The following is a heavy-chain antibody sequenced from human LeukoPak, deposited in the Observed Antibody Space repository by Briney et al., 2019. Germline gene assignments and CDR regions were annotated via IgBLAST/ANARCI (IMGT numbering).Heavy chain of an antibody. CDR3: ARGGYAHYYGMDV. D-gene: IGHD5-18*01. CDR1: GFTVSTNY. J-gene: IGHJ6*02. Sequence: HPGGSLRLSCAASGFTVSTNYMSWVRQAPGKGLEWVSVIYSGGTTNYADSAKGRFTISRDNSKNTVYLQMNSLRAEDTAVYYCARGGYAHYYGMDVCGQGTTVTVSS. CDR2: IYSGGTT. V-gene: IGHV3-53*01.